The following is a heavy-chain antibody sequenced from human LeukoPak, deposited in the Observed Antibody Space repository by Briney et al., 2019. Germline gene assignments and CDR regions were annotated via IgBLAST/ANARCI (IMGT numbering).Heavy chain of an antibody. Sequence: TLSLTCTVSGGSISSGGYYWSWIRQHPGKGLEWIGYIYYSGSTYYNPSLKSRVTISVDTSKNQFSLKLSSVTAADTAVYYCVCASSGYYRYYFDYWGQGTLVTVSS. V-gene: IGHV4-31*03. CDR3: VCASSGYYRYYFDY. J-gene: IGHJ4*02. D-gene: IGHD3-22*01. CDR1: GGSISSGGYY. CDR2: IYYSGST.